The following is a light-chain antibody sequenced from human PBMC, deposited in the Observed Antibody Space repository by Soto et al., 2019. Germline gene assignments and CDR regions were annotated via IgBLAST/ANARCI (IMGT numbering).Light chain of an antibody. CDR3: QHYNDLPLT. Sequence: EKVMTQSPATLSVSPGERVTLSCRASQSVVTNLAWYQQKPGQAPRLLISGASTRATGIPDRFIGSGSGTEFTLTITSLQSEEFAVYYCQHYNDLPLTFGQGTKVEIK. V-gene: IGKV3-15*01. CDR2: GAS. CDR1: QSVVTN. J-gene: IGKJ1*01.